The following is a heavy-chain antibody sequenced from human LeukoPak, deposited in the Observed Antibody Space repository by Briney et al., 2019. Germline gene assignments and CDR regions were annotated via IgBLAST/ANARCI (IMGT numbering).Heavy chain of an antibody. CDR1: GGSISGCY. D-gene: IGHD1-26*01. Sequence: SGTLSLTCTVSGGSISGCYWSWIRQPPGKGLEWIGYIYYSGSTNYNPSLKSRVTISIDTSKNQFSLKMTSVTAADTAVYYCARQITLGANANDYWGQGTLVTVSS. J-gene: IGHJ4*02. CDR2: IYYSGST. V-gene: IGHV4-59*01. CDR3: ARQITLGANANDY.